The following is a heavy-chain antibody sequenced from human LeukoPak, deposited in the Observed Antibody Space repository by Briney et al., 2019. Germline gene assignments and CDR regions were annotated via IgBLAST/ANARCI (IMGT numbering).Heavy chain of an antibody. Sequence: ASVKVSCKASGGTFSSYAISWVRQAPGQGLEWMGGIIPIFGTANYAQKFQGRVTITPDESTGTASMDLSSLRSEEQAVYYVASGYSSGWYWGQGTLVTVSS. CDR1: GGTFSSYA. V-gene: IGHV1-69*13. CDR2: IIPIFGTA. D-gene: IGHD6-19*01. CDR3: ASGYSSGWY. J-gene: IGHJ4*02.